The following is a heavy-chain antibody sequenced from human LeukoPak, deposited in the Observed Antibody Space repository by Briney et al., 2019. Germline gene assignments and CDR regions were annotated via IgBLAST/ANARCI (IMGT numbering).Heavy chain of an antibody. Sequence: GASVKVSCKASGGTFSSYAIIWVRQAPGQGLEWMGRIIPILGIANYAQKFQGRVTIAADKSTSTAYMELSSLRSEDTAVYYCARTDRGGSPWPDKQYNWFDPWGQGTLVTVSS. CDR3: ARTDRGGSPWPDKQYNWFDP. CDR1: GGTFSSYA. D-gene: IGHD2-15*01. V-gene: IGHV1-69*04. CDR2: IIPILGIA. J-gene: IGHJ5*02.